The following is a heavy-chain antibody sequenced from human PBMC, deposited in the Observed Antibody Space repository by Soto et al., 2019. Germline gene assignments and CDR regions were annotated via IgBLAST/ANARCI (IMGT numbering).Heavy chain of an antibody. D-gene: IGHD3-10*01. Sequence: QVQLQESGPGLVKPSQTLSLTCTVSGGSISSGGYYWSWIRQHPGKGLEWIGYIYYSGSTYYNPSLKRRVTISVDTSKNQFSLKLSSVTAADTAVYYCARDGSHSITPDYWGQGTLVTVSS. V-gene: IGHV4-31*03. CDR3: ARDGSHSITPDY. J-gene: IGHJ4*02. CDR1: GGSISSGGYY. CDR2: IYYSGST.